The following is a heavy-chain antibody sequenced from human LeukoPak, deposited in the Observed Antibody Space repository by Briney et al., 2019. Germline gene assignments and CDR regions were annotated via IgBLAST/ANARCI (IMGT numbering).Heavy chain of an antibody. V-gene: IGHV1-46*01. CDR3: ARSVSYSSSWYGPGYYYMDV. Sequence: GASVKVSCKASGYTFTSYTINWVRQAPGQGLEWMGIINPSGGSTSYAQKFQGRVTITRNTSISTAYMELSSLRSEDTAVYYCARSVSYSSSWYGPGYYYMDVWGKGTTVTVSS. J-gene: IGHJ6*03. CDR1: GYTFTSYT. D-gene: IGHD6-13*01. CDR2: INPSGGST.